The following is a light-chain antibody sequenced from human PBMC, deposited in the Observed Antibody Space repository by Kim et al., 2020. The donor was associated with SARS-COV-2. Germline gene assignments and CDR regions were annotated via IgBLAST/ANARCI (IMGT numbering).Light chain of an antibody. CDR2: RAY. CDR3: QRYNTAPWT. Sequence: GDRVTITCRSSQVISKLLAWYQQKPGKAPNLLIFRAYVLQSGVPSRFSGGGSGTDFTLTISSLQPEDVATYYCQRYNTAPWTFG. J-gene: IGKJ1*01. V-gene: IGKV1-27*01. CDR1: QVISKL.